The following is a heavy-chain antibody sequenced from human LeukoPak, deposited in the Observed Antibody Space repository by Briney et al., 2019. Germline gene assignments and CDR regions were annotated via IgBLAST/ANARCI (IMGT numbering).Heavy chain of an antibody. J-gene: IGHJ4*02. CDR3: ARGEKDGYNNYYYDY. D-gene: IGHD5-24*01. V-gene: IGHV4-59*01. Sequence: SETLSLTCTVTGGSISSYYWSWIRQPPGKGLEWIGYICYSGSANYSPSLKSRVTISEDTSKNQFSLKLSSVTAADTAVYYCARGEKDGYNNYYYDYWGQGTLVTVSS. CDR1: GGSISSYY. CDR2: ICYSGSA.